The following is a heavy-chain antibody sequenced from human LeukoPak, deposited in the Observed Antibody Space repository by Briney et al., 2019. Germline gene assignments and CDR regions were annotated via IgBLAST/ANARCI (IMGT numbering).Heavy chain of an antibody. J-gene: IGHJ4*02. CDR1: GCSLNSNGVG. Sequence: ESGPTLVKPTQALTLTCNFSGCSLNSNGVGVGWIRQPPGKALEWLGFIYWDDDKRYSPSLKSRLTITKDTSKNQVVLTMTNMDPVDTATYYCAHSGNYPPSLEYWGQGTLVTVSS. D-gene: IGHD1-7*01. CDR2: IYWDDDK. V-gene: IGHV2-5*02. CDR3: AHSGNYPPSLEY.